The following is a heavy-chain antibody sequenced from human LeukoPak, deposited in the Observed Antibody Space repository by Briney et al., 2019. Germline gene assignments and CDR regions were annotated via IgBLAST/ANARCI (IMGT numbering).Heavy chain of an antibody. CDR3: ARGRILRLIDY. CDR2: INHSGST. J-gene: IGHJ4*02. D-gene: IGHD2-15*01. V-gene: IGHV4-34*01. CDR1: GGSFSGYY. Sequence: SETLSLTCAVYGGSFSGYYWSWIRQPPGKGLERIGEINHSGSTNYNPSLKSRVTISVDTSKNQFSLKLSSVTAADTAVYYCARGRILRLIDYWGQGTLVTVSS.